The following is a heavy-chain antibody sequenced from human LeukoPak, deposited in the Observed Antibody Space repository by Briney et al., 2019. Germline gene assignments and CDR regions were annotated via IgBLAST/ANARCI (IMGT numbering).Heavy chain of an antibody. D-gene: IGHD6-19*01. V-gene: IGHV3-74*01. CDR1: GFTFSSYW. CDR3: ANSGWYWGVFDY. CDR2: INSDGSST. Sequence: QPGGSLRLSCAASGFTFSSYWMHWVRQAPGKGLVWVSRINSDGSSTSYADSVKGRFAISRDNAKNTLYLQTNSLRAEDTAVYYCANSGWYWGVFDYWGQGTLVTVSS. J-gene: IGHJ4*02.